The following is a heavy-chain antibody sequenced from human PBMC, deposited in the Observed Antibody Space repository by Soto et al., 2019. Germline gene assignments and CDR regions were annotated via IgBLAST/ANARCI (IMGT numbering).Heavy chain of an antibody. CDR2: IWYDGSNK. Sequence: QVQLVESGGGVVQPGRSLRLSCAASGFTFSSYGMHWVRQAPGKGLEWVAVIWYDGSNKYYADSVKGRFTISRDNSKNTLYLQMNSLRAEDTAVYYCAREDYYYDSSGYSYYFDYWGQGTRVTVSS. D-gene: IGHD3-22*01. V-gene: IGHV3-33*01. J-gene: IGHJ4*02. CDR3: AREDYYYDSSGYSYYFDY. CDR1: GFTFSSYG.